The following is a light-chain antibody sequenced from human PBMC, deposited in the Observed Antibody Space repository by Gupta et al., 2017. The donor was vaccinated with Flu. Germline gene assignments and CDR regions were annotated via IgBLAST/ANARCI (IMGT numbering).Light chain of an antibody. CDR3: QQYGSSPWT. J-gene: IGKJ1*01. CDR1: QPVGTTY. V-gene: IGKV3-20*01. CDR2: SAS. Sequence: EIVLTQSQGTLSLSPGETATLSCRASQPVGTTYLAWFQQKPGQAPRLLIYSASSRAAGIPDRFSGSGSVTDFTLTISRLEPEDFAIYFCQQYGSSPWTFGQGTKVEI.